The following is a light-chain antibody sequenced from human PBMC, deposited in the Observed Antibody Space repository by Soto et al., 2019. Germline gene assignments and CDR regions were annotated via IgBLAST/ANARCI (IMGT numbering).Light chain of an antibody. V-gene: IGLV1-44*01. CDR3: AAWDDSLNCYV. CDR1: SSNIGSNT. Sequence: QSVLTQPPSASGTPGQRVTISCSGSSSNIGSNTVNWYQQLPGTAPKLLIYGSNQRPSGVPDRFSGSKSGTSASLAISGLQSEDEDDYYCAAWDDSLNCYVFGTGTKVTVL. J-gene: IGLJ1*01. CDR2: GSN.